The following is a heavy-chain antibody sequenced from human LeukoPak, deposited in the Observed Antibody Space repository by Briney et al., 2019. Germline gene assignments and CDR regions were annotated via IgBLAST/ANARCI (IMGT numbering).Heavy chain of an antibody. D-gene: IGHD2-15*01. CDR2: INHSGST. CDR1: GGSFRGYY. Sequence: PSETLSLTCAVYGGSFRGYYWSWIRQPPGKGLEWIGEINHSGSTNYNPSLKSRVTISVDTSTTQFSLKLSSGTAADMAVYYCARVDGKRYCSGGTCYSYYYMDVWGKGTTVTVSS. V-gene: IGHV4-34*01. CDR3: ARVDGKRYCSGGTCYSYYYMDV. J-gene: IGHJ6*03.